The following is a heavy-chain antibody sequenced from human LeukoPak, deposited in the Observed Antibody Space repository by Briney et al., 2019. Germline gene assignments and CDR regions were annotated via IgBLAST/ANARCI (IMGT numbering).Heavy chain of an antibody. D-gene: IGHD3-22*01. CDR3: ARQQYYDSSGYPGRFDY. Sequence: SETLSLTCSVSGGSISSYSCYWGWIRQPPGKGLEWIGSIYYSGTTYYEPSLMSRVTISVDMSKNQFSLKLSSVTAADTAVYYCARQQYYDSSGYPGRFDYWGQGTLVTVSS. V-gene: IGHV4-39*01. CDR2: IYYSGTT. CDR1: GGSISSYSCY. J-gene: IGHJ4*02.